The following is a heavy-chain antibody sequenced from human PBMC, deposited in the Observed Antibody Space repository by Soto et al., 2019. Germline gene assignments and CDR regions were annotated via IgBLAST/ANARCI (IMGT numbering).Heavy chain of an antibody. V-gene: IGHV1-18*01. D-gene: IGHD3-22*01. J-gene: IGHJ4*02. Sequence: ASVKVSCKASGYTFTSYGISWVRQAPGQGLEWMGWISAYNGNTNYAQKLQGRVTMTTDTSTSTAYMELRSLRSDDTAVYYCARSTATHSYDSSGYYLDYWGQGTLVTVSS. CDR1: GYTFTSYG. CDR2: ISAYNGNT. CDR3: ARSTATHSYDSSGYYLDY.